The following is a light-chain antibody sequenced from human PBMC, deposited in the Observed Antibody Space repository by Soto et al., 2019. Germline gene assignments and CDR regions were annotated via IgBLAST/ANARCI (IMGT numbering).Light chain of an antibody. V-gene: IGLV2-23*01. CDR1: SSDVGAYNS. J-gene: IGLJ1*01. CDR3: CSSAPESTYV. Sequence: QSALAQPASVSGSPGQSVTISCTGTSSDVGAYNSVSWYQQHPDKAPQLMIYKGIQRPSGVSNRFSGSTSGNAASLTISGLQAGDEADYFCCSSAPESTYVFGTGTKLTVL. CDR2: KGI.